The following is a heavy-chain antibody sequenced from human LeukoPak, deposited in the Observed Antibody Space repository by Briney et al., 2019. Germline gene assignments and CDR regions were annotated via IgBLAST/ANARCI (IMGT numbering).Heavy chain of an antibody. CDR3: ARLWIAARYFDY. CDR2: IYYSGST. CDR1: GGSISSSSYY. D-gene: IGHD6-6*01. J-gene: IGHJ4*02. Sequence: SETLSLTCTVSGGSISSSSYYWGWIRQPPGKGLEWIGSIYYSGSTYYNPSLKSRVTISVDTSKNQFSLELSSVTAADTAVYYCARLWIAARYFDYWGQGTLVTVSS. V-gene: IGHV4-39*01.